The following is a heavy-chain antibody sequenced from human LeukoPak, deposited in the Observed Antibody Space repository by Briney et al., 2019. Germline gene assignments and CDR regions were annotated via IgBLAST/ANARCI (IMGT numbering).Heavy chain of an antibody. CDR2: INNDGSST. D-gene: IGHD6-13*01. Sequence: GGSLRLSCAASGFTLSRYWMHWVRQAPGKGLVWVSRINNDGSSTAYADSVKGRFTISRDNSKSTLYLQMNSLRAEDTAVYYCARGAAAGRYFDYWGQGTLVTVSS. CDR3: ARGAAAGRYFDY. CDR1: GFTLSRYW. J-gene: IGHJ4*02. V-gene: IGHV3-74*01.